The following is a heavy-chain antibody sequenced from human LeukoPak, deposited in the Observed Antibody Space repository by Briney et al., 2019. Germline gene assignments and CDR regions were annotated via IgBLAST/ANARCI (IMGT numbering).Heavy chain of an antibody. CDR2: INHSGST. D-gene: IGHD3-10*01. CDR3: ARTVYYYGSGSSRYYFDY. CDR1: GGSFSGYY. Sequence: PSETLSLTCAVYGGSFSGYYWSWICQPPGKGLEWIGEINHSGSTNYNPSLKSRVTISVDTSKNQFSLKLSSVTAADTAVYYCARTVYYYGSGSSRYYFDYWGQGTLVTVSS. V-gene: IGHV4-34*01. J-gene: IGHJ4*02.